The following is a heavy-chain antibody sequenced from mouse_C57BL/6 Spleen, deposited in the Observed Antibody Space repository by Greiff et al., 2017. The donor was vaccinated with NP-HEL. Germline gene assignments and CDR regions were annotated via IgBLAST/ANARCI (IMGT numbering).Heavy chain of an antibody. CDR2: ISSGGDYI. D-gene: IGHD5-5*01. CDR3: TRDKLPYAMDY. Sequence: EVKLMESGEGLVKPGGSLKLSCAASGFTFSSYAMSWVRQTPEKRLEWVAYISSGGDYIYYADTVKGRFTISRDNARNTLYLQMSSLKAEDTAMYHCTRDKLPYAMDYWGQGTSVTVSS. V-gene: IGHV5-9-1*02. J-gene: IGHJ4*01. CDR1: GFTFSSYA.